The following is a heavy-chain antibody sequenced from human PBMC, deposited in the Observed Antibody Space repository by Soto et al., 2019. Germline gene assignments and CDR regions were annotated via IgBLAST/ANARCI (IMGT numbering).Heavy chain of an antibody. CDR1: GYSISSGYY. Sequence: SETLSLTCAVSGYSISSGYYWGWIRQPPGKGLEWIGEIFQSGSTNYTPSLESRVTISVDKSKNQFSLTLTSVTAADTAVYFCARGRGRYSRGCSWFYPWGQGILVTVSS. D-gene: IGHD6-19*01. J-gene: IGHJ5*02. CDR3: ARGRGRYSRGCSWFYP. CDR2: IFQSGST. V-gene: IGHV4-38-2*01.